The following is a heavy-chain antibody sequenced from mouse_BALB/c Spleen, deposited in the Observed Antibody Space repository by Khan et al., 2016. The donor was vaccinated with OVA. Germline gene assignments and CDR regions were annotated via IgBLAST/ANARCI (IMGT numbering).Heavy chain of an antibody. D-gene: IGHD4-1*01. CDR2: ISSDGDYT. Sequence: EVELVVSGGDLVKPGGSLKLSCAASGFTFSSYSMSWVRPTPDKRLEWIASISSDGDYTYYPDSVKGRFTISRDNAKNALYLQMSSLKSEDTALYYCASHLTGSFAYWGQGTLVTVSA. CDR3: ASHLTGSFAY. V-gene: IGHV5-6*01. CDR1: GFTFSSYS. J-gene: IGHJ3*01.